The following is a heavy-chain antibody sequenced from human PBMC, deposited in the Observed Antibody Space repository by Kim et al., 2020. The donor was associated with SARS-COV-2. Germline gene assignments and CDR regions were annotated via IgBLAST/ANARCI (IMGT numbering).Heavy chain of an antibody. D-gene: IGHD1-26*01. V-gene: IGHV3-30*18. CDR1: GFTFSSYG. CDR2: ISYDGSNK. Sequence: LSLTCAASGFTFSSYGMHWVRQAPGKGLEWVAVISYDGSNKYYADSVKGRFTISRDNSKNTLYLQMNSLRAEDTAVYYCAKGSGSYYAYFDYWGQGTLVTVSS. CDR3: AKGSGSYYAYFDY. J-gene: IGHJ4*02.